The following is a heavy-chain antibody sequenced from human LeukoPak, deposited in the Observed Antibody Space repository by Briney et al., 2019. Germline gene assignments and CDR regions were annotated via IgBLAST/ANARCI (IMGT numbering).Heavy chain of an antibody. CDR3: ARRGRYCSSTSCYAPY. CDR1: GYSFTSYW. D-gene: IGHD2-2*01. J-gene: IGHJ4*02. CDR2: NYPGDSDT. V-gene: IGHV5-51*01. Sequence: GESLKISCKASGYSFTSYWIGWVCQMPGKGLEWMGINYPGDSDTRYSPSFQGQVTISADKSISTAYLQWSSLKASDTAMYYCARRGRYCSSTSCYAPYWGQGTLVTVSS.